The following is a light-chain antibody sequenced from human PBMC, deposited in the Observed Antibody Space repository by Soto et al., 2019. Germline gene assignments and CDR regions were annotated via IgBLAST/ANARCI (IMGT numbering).Light chain of an antibody. CDR2: GAS. CDR1: QSVSSSY. CDR3: QQLTDWPPQWT. Sequence: ESMLTQSPATLSVSPGERATLSCRASQSVSSSYLAWYQQNPGQAPRLLIYGASSRATGIPDRFSGSGSGTDFTLTISSLEPEDFAVYSCQQLTDWPPQWTFGQGTKVDIK. V-gene: IGKV3D-20*02. J-gene: IGKJ1*01.